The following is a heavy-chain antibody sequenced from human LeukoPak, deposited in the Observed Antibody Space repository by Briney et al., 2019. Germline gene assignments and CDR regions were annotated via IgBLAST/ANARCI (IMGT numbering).Heavy chain of an antibody. Sequence: ASVKVSCKVSGYTLTELSMHWVRQAPGKGLEWMGGFGPEDGETIYAQKFQGRVTMTEDTSTDTAYMELSSLRSEDTAVYYCATLKGGDWNYVTSNYYYYYMDVWGKGTTVTVSS. D-gene: IGHD1-7*01. V-gene: IGHV1-24*01. CDR1: GYTLTELS. CDR3: ATLKGGDWNYVTSNYYYYYMDV. CDR2: FGPEDGET. J-gene: IGHJ6*03.